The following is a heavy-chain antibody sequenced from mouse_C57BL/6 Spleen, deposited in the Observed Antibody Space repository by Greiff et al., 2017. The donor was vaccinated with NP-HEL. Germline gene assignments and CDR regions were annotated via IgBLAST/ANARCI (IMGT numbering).Heavy chain of an antibody. Sequence: QVQLKQSGPELVKPGASVKISCKASGYAFSSSWMNWVKQRPGKGLEWIGRIYPGDGDTNYNGKFKGKATLTADKSSSTAYMQLSSLTSDDSAVYFYARSRRDSPYAMDYWGQGTSVTVSS. CDR2: IYPGDGDT. V-gene: IGHV1-82*01. CDR1: GYAFSSSW. J-gene: IGHJ4*01. CDR3: ARSRRDSPYAMDY.